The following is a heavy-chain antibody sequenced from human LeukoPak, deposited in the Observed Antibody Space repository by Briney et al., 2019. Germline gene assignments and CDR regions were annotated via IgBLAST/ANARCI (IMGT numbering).Heavy chain of an antibody. J-gene: IGHJ6*02. CDR1: GGSISSGGYY. V-gene: IGHV4-31*03. D-gene: IGHD3-22*01. Sequence: SETLSLTCTVSGGSISSGGYYWSWIRQHPGKGLEWIGYIYYSGSTYYNPSPKSRVTISVDTSKNQFSLKLSSVTAADTAVYYCARSWDYYDSSGYAGGRYYYYGMDVWGQGTTVTVSS. CDR3: ARSWDYYDSSGYAGGRYYYYGMDV. CDR2: IYYSGST.